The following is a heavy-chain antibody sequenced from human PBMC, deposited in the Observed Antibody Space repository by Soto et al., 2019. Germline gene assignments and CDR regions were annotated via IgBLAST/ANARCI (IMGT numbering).Heavy chain of an antibody. V-gene: IGHV5-51*01. D-gene: IGHD3-9*01. CDR1: GYSFTSYW. CDR3: ARFLIYDILTGLLGVEKPRGWFHX. CDR2: IYPGDSDT. Sequence: PGESLKIYCKGSGYSFTSYWIGWVRQMPGKGLEWMGSIYPGDSDTRYSPSFQGQVTISAYKSIITAYLPWRSLKASDTAMYYCARFLIYDILTGLLGVEKPRGWFHXWGQVTLVTVPX. J-gene: IGHJ5*02.